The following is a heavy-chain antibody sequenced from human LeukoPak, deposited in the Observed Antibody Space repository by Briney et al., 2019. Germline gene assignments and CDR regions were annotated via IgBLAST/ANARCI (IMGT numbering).Heavy chain of an antibody. CDR2: IYSGGST. CDR1: GFTFSSYA. Sequence: GGSLRLSCAASGFTFSSYAMSWVRQAPGKGLEWVSVIYSGGSTHYADSVRGRFTISRDNSKNTLYLQMNSLRAEDTAVYYCLSHYYDGSGYYYFDYWGQGTLVTVSS. CDR3: LSHYYDGSGYYYFDY. D-gene: IGHD3-22*01. J-gene: IGHJ4*02. V-gene: IGHV3-53*01.